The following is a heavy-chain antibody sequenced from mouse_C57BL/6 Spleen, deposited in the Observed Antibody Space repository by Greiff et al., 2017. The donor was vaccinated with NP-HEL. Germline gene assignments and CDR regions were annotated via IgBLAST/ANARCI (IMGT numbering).Heavy chain of an antibody. Sequence: EVQLQQSGAELVRPGASVKLSCTASGFNIKDDYMHWVKQRPEQGLEWIGWIDPENGDTEYASKFQGKATITADTSSNTAYLQLSSLTSEDTAVYYCTTRDSYYGRPLDYWGQGTTLTVSS. CDR3: TTRDSYYGRPLDY. J-gene: IGHJ2*01. V-gene: IGHV14-4*01. CDR1: GFNIKDDY. CDR2: IDPENGDT. D-gene: IGHD1-1*01.